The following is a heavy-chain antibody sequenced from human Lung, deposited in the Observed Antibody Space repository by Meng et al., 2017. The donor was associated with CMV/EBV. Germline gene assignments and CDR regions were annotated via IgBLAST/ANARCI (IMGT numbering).Heavy chain of an antibody. Sequence: ASVXVSXKASGYTFTDYRMHWVRQAPGQGLEWMGWISPNNGATNYAQKFQGRVTMTRDTSINTAYMELNRLTYDDTAVYYCASKMYYDFWSAYRGTEGVDPFNSXGQGXLVTVSS. CDR1: GYTFTDYR. V-gene: IGHV1-2*02. CDR2: ISPNNGAT. J-gene: IGHJ3*02. CDR3: ASKMYYDFWSAYRGTEGVDPFNS. D-gene: IGHD3-3*01.